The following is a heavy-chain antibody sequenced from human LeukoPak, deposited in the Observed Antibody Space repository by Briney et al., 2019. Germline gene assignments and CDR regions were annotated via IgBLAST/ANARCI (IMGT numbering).Heavy chain of an antibody. D-gene: IGHD1-26*01. CDR1: GFTFSSYW. V-gene: IGHV3-23*01. J-gene: IGHJ4*02. Sequence: PGGSLRLSCAASGFTFSSYWMNWARQAPGKGLEWVSAISGGGGSTYYADSVKGRFTISRDNSKNTLYLQMNSLRAEDTAVYYCAKVLVGATIFDYFDFWGQGTLVTVSS. CDR2: ISGGGGST. CDR3: AKVLVGATIFDYFDF.